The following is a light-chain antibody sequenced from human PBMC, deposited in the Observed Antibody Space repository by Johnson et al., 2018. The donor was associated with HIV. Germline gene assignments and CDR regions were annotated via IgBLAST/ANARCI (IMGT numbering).Light chain of an antibody. J-gene: IGLJ1*01. Sequence: QSVLTQPPSVSAAPGQKVTISCSGSSSNIGNNYVSWYQQLPGTAPKLIIFKNNERPSGIPDRFSGSKSGTSATLGITGLQTGDEADYYCATWDTSLSAGGVFGTWTKVTVL. V-gene: IGLV1-51*02. CDR1: SSNIGNNY. CDR3: ATWDTSLSAGGV. CDR2: KNN.